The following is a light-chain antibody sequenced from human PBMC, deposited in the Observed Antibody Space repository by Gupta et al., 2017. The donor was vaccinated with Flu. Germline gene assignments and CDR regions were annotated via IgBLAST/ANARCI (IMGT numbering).Light chain of an antibody. Sequence: DIVMTQSLDSLAVSLGERTTINCKSSQSLLYRSDNKNYLAWYQQKAGQPPKLLIYWASTRESGVPERFSGSGSGTDFTLTISSLQAEDVAVYYCQQFHSSPQTFGQGTKVEIK. CDR2: WAS. CDR3: QQFHSSPQT. V-gene: IGKV4-1*01. J-gene: IGKJ1*01. CDR1: QSLLYRSDNKNY.